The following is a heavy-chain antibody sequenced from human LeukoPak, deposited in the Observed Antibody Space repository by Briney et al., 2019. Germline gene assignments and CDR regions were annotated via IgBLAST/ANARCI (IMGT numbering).Heavy chain of an antibody. J-gene: IGHJ4*02. D-gene: IGHD5-12*01. CDR1: GGSISSGSYY. Sequence: SQTLSLTCTVSGGSISSGSYYWSWIRQPPGKGLEWIGEINHSGSTNYNPSLKSRVTISVDTSKNQFSLKLSSVTAADTAVYYCANTLGDSGYHFDYWGQGTLVTVSS. V-gene: IGHV4-39*07. CDR2: INHSGST. CDR3: ANTLGDSGYHFDY.